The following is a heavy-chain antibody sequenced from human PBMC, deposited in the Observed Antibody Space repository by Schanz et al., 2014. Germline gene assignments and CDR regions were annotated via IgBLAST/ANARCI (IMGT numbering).Heavy chain of an antibody. J-gene: IGHJ4*02. V-gene: IGHV3-NL1*01. CDR2: IYINSGST. D-gene: IGHD3-10*01. Sequence: QVQLVESGGGLVKPGGSLRLSCAGSGFSFSGFGMHWVRQAPGKGLEWVSTIYINSGSTNYADSVKGRFFISRDSSKNTLFLQMNSLRAEDTAVYYCVKEGTVVSGSPRDYWGQGALVTVSS. CDR1: GFSFSGFG. CDR3: VKEGTVVSGSPRDY.